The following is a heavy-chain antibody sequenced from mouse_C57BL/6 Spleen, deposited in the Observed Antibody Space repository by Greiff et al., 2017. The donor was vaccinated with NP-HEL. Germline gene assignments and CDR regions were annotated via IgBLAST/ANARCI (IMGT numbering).Heavy chain of an antibody. D-gene: IGHD2-4*01. CDR1: GYTFTDYY. CDR3: ARGRLRYAMDY. V-gene: IGHV1-19*01. CDR2: INPYNGGT. J-gene: IGHJ4*01. Sequence: VQLQQSGPVLVKPGASVKMSCKASGYTFTDYYMNWVKQSHGKSLEWIGVINPYNGGTSYNQKFKGKATLTVDKSSSTAYMELNSLTSEDSAVYYCARGRLRYAMDYWGQGTSVTVSS.